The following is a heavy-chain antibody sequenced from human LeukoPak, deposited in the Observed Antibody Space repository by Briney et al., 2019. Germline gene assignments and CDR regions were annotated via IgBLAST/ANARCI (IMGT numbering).Heavy chain of an antibody. CDR3: ARDRDIVVVPAGFDY. Sequence: GGSLRLSCAASGFTFSSYWMSWVRQAPGKGLEWVANIKQDGSEKYYVDSVKGRFTISRDNAKNSLYLQMNSLRAEDTAVYYCARDRDIVVVPAGFDYWGQETLVTVSS. J-gene: IGHJ4*02. CDR2: IKQDGSEK. CDR1: GFTFSSYW. D-gene: IGHD2-2*01. V-gene: IGHV3-7*01.